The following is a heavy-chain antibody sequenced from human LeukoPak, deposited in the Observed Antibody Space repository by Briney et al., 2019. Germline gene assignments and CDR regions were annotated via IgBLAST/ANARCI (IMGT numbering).Heavy chain of an antibody. J-gene: IGHJ4*02. CDR3: AKDVVTNYYDSSGHFDY. Sequence: GGSLRLSCAASGFTFSSYAMSWVRQAPGKGLEWVSAISGSGGSTYYADSVKGRFTISRDNSKNTLYLQMNSLRAEDTAVYYCAKDVVTNYYDSSGHFDYWGQGTLVTVSS. V-gene: IGHV3-23*01. CDR1: GFTFSSYA. D-gene: IGHD3-22*01. CDR2: ISGSGGST.